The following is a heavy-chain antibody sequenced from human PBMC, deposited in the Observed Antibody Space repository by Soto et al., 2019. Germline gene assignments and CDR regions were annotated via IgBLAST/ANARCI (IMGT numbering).Heavy chain of an antibody. CDR2: IRSKSNSYAT. D-gene: IGHD4-17*01. CDR3: TRGYGDYVRDY. J-gene: IGHJ4*02. V-gene: IGHV3-73*01. Sequence: EVQLVESGGGLVQPGGSLKLSCAVSGFTFSGSAMHWVRQASGKGLEWVGRIRSKSNSYATAYAASVKGRFTISRDDLKNTAYLQMNSLTTEDTAVYYGTRGYGDYVRDYWGQGTLVTVSS. CDR1: GFTFSGSA.